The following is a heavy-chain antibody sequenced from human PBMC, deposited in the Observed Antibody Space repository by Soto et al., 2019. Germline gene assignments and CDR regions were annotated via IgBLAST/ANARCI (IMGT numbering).Heavy chain of an antibody. D-gene: IGHD2-2*01. V-gene: IGHV4-34*01. Sequence: SETLSLTCAVYGGSFSGYYWSWIRQPPGKGLEWIGEINHSGSTNYNPSLKSRVTISVDTSKNQFSLKLSSVTAADTAVYYCAKKTKKYAYLGTYDAFDIWGQGTMLTVS. J-gene: IGHJ3*02. CDR1: GGSFSGYY. CDR3: AKKTKKYAYLGTYDAFDI. CDR2: INHSGST.